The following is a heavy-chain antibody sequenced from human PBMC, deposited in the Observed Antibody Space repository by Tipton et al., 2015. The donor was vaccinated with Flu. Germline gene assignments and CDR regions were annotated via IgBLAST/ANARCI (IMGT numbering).Heavy chain of an antibody. J-gene: IGHJ4*02. Sequence: LRLSCTVSGGSISSSSYYWGWIRQPPGKGLEWIGSIYYSGSTYYNPSLKSRVTISVDTSKNQFSLKLSSVTAADTAVYYCARGCDFWSGGEYYFDYWGQGTLVTVSS. V-gene: IGHV4-39*07. CDR1: GGSISSSSYY. CDR3: ARGCDFWSGGEYYFDY. CDR2: IYYSGST. D-gene: IGHD3-3*01.